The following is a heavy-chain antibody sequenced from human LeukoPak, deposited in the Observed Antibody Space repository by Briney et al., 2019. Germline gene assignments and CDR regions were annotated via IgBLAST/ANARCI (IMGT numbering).Heavy chain of an antibody. V-gene: IGHV4-34*01. CDR2: INHSGST. CDR1: GGSFSGYY. Sequence: TETLSLTCAVYGGSFSGYYWSWIRQPPGKGLEWIGEINHSGSTNYNPSLKSRVTISVDTSKNQFSLKLSSVTAADTAVYYCARETAGGGYDYWGQGTLVTVSS. D-gene: IGHD3-16*01. J-gene: IGHJ4*02. CDR3: ARETAGGGYDY.